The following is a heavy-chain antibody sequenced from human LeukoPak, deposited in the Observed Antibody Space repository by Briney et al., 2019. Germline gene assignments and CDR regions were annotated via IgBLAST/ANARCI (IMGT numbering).Heavy chain of an antibody. V-gene: IGHV3-30*04. CDR3: ARATLTIDLDY. J-gene: IGHJ4*02. Sequence: PGGSLRLSCAASGFTFGSYAMHWVRRASGKGLEWVAVISYDERHKFYADSVKGRFTISRDNSKNTLYLQMNSLGGEDTAVYYCARATLTIDLDYWGQGSLVTVSS. CDR1: GFTFGSYA. CDR2: ISYDERHK. D-gene: IGHD3-3*01.